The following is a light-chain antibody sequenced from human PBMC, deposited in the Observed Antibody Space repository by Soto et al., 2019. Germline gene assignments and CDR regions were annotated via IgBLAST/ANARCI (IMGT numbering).Light chain of an antibody. Sequence: SYELTQPPSVSVSPGQTARITCSGDALPKQYAYWYQQKPGQAPVLVIYKDTERPSGILERFSGSSSGTRVTLTISGAQAEDEADYYCQSADNRGHWVFGGGTKLTVL. CDR3: QSADNRGHWV. CDR2: KDT. J-gene: IGLJ3*02. V-gene: IGLV3-25*03. CDR1: ALPKQY.